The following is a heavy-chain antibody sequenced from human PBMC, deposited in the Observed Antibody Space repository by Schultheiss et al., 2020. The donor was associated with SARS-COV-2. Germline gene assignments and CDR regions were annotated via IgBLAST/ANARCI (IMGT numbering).Heavy chain of an antibody. Sequence: SLKISCAASGFTFSSYAMHWVRQAPGKGLEWVSSISWNSGSIGYADSVKGRFTIFRDNAKKSLYLQMNSLRPEDTALYYCAKVKGFRGDYHYYYGVDVWGQGATGTVSS. CDR1: GFTFSSYA. D-gene: IGHD3-10*01. J-gene: IGHJ6*01. CDR3: AKVKGFRGDYHYYYGVDV. V-gene: IGHV3-9*01. CDR2: ISWNSGSI.